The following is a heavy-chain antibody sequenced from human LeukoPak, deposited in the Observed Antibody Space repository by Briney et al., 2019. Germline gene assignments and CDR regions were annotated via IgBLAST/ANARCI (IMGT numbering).Heavy chain of an antibody. Sequence: GGSLRLSCAASGFTFSDYYMSWIRQAPGKGLEWVSYIGSSGSTIYYADSVKGRFTISRDNSKNTLYLQMNSLRAEDTAVYYCAKQGSTMIVVPFDYWGQGTLVTVSS. CDR3: AKQGSTMIVVPFDY. CDR1: GFTFSDYY. CDR2: IGSSGSTI. J-gene: IGHJ4*02. D-gene: IGHD3-22*01. V-gene: IGHV3-11*01.